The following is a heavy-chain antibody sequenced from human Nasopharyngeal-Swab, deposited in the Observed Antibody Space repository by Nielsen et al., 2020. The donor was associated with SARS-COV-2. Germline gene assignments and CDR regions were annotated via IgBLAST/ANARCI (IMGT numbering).Heavy chain of an antibody. V-gene: IGHV3-21*05. D-gene: IGHD6-6*01. CDR3: ARDTGVTARSSGRDV. CDR2: ISESSSFI. Sequence: GESLKISCAAFGFTFSTYSMNWVRQAPGKGLEWLSYISESSSFIYYADSVRGRFTISRDNAKNSLFLQMNSLRADDTAVYYCARDTGVTARSSGRDVWDQGTTVTVSS. J-gene: IGHJ6*02. CDR1: GFTFSTYS.